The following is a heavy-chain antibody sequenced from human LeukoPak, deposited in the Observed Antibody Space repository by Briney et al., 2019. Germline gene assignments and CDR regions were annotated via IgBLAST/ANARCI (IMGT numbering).Heavy chain of an antibody. J-gene: IGHJ4*02. Sequence: SETLSLTCTVSGASISSHYWSWIRQPPGKGLEWIGYLSYSGTTKYNASLKSRVTISADTSKSHFSLNLSSVTAADTAVYYCARELELRSEGSFDYWGQGTLVTVSS. CDR2: LSYSGTT. CDR3: ARELELRSEGSFDY. D-gene: IGHD1-7*01. V-gene: IGHV4-59*11. CDR1: GASISSHY.